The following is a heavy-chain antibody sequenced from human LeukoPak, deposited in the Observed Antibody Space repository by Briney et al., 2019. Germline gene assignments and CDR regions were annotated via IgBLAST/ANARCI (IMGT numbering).Heavy chain of an antibody. CDR3: ARGSRGGYCSSTSCVYNWFDP. V-gene: IGHV4-30-4*08. CDR2: IYHSGST. CDR1: GGSISSGDFY. D-gene: IGHD2-2*01. Sequence: SETLPLTCTVSGGSISSGDFYWSWIRQPPGKGLEWIGYIYHSGSTYYNPSLKSRLTMSIDTSKNQFSLKLSSVTAADTAVYYCARGSRGGYCSSTSCVYNWFDPWGQGTLVTVSS. J-gene: IGHJ5*02.